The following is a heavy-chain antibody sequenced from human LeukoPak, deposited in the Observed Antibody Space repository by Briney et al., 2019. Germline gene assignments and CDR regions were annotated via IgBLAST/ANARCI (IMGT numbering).Heavy chain of an antibody. CDR3: VRRDFDY. J-gene: IGHJ4*02. CDR1: GSTFTNYW. CDR2: IYPDDSDT. V-gene: IGHV5-51*01. Sequence: GPPLKISSKASGSTFTNYWMGWVRQMPGKGLEYMGIIYPDDSDTRYSPSFKGQVTISADQSINTAYLQWNSLKASDTAMYYCVRRDFDYWGQGTLVTVSS.